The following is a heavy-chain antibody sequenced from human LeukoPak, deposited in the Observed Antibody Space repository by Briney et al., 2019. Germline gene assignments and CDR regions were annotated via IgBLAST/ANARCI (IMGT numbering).Heavy chain of an antibody. V-gene: IGHV1-18*01. CDR3: ARDTYYYDSNGPYYTYYYGMDL. J-gene: IGHJ6*02. CDR1: GYTFSVYG. CDR2: ISAFNGNT. Sequence: ASVKVSCKASGYTFSVYGISWVRQAPGQGLEWMGWISAFNGNTNYAQRLQGRVTMTTDTSTSTAYMALRSLRSDDTAVYYCARDTYYYDSNGPYYTYYYGMDLWGQGTTVTVSS. D-gene: IGHD3-22*01.